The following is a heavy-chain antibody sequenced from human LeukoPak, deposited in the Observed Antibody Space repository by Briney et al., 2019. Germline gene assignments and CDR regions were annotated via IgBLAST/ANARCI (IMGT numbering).Heavy chain of an antibody. V-gene: IGHV1-18*01. D-gene: IGHD2-2*02. J-gene: IGHJ5*02. CDR3: ARPQKGDTPGNWFGP. CDR2: ISAYNGNT. CDR1: GYTFTSYG. Sequence: GASVKVSCKASGYTFTSYGISWVRQAPGQGPEWMGWISAYNGNTNYAQKLQGRVTMTTDTSTSTAYMELRSLRSDDTAVYYCARPQKGDTPGNWFGPWGQGTLVTVSS.